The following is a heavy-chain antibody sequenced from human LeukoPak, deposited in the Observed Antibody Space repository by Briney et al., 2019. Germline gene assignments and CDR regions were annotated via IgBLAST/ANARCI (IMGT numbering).Heavy chain of an antibody. CDR2: IKQDGSEK. V-gene: IGHV3-7*01. Sequence: GGSLRLSCAASGFTFSSYWMSWVRQAPGKGLEWVANIKQDGSEKYYVDSVKGRFAISRDNAKNSLYLQMNSLRAEDTAVYYCARAGQWLLWTNFDYWGQGTLVTVSS. CDR3: ARAGQWLLWTNFDY. J-gene: IGHJ4*02. CDR1: GFTFSSYW. D-gene: IGHD6-19*01.